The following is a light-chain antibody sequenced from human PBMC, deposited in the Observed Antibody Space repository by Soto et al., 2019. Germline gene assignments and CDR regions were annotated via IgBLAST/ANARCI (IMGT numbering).Light chain of an antibody. Sequence: QSVLTQPASVSGSPGQSITISCTGTSSEVGSYNLVSWYQQHPGKAPKLMIYEVSKRPSGVSNRFSGSKSGNTASLTISGLQAEDEADYYCCSYAGSSTYVFGTGTNVTVL. CDR3: CSYAGSSTYV. CDR1: SSEVGSYNL. J-gene: IGLJ1*01. CDR2: EVS. V-gene: IGLV2-23*02.